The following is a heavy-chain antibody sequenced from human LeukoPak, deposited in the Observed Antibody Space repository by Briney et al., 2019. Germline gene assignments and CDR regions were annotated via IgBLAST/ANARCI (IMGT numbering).Heavy chain of an antibody. D-gene: IGHD3-3*01. CDR1: GFTFSSYA. CDR3: ARDRASYDFWSGYNYMDV. CDR2: ISGSGGST. Sequence: GGSLRLSCAASGFTFSSYAMSWVRQAPGKGLEWVSAISGSGGSTYYADSVKGRFTISRDNSKNTLYLQMNSLRAEDTAVYYYARDRASYDFWSGYNYMDVWGKGTTVTVSS. J-gene: IGHJ6*03. V-gene: IGHV3-23*01.